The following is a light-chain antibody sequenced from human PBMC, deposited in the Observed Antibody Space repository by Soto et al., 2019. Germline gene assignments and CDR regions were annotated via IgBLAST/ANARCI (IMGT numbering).Light chain of an antibody. CDR1: QTISSN. J-gene: IGKJ1*01. V-gene: IGKV3-15*01. CDR2: GAS. Sequence: EIVMTHPPATLSVSPGERATLSFRASQTISSNLAWYQQKPGQAPRLLIYGASTRATGIPARFSGSGSGTDFTLTISRLEPEDFAVYYCQQYGNSPQTFGQGTKVDI. CDR3: QQYGNSPQT.